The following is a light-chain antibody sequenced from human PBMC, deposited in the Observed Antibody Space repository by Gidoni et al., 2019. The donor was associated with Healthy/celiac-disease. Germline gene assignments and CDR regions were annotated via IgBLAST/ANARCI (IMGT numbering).Light chain of an antibody. CDR3: QQRSNWPPDGRFT. J-gene: IGKJ3*01. CDR1: QSVSSY. V-gene: IGKV3-11*01. CDR2: AAS. Sequence: EIVLTQSPATLSLSPGERATLSCRASQSVSSYLAWYQQKPGQAPRLLIYAASNRATGIPARFSGSGSGTDFTLTISSLEPEDFAVYYCQQRSNWPPDGRFTFGPGTKVDIK.